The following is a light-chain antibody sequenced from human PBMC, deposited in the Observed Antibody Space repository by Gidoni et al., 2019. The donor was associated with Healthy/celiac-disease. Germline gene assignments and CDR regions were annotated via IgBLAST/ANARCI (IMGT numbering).Light chain of an antibody. CDR3: QQSYSTPPFT. J-gene: IGKJ3*01. Sequence: DIQMTQSPSSLSASVGDRVTITCRASQSISSYLNWYQQKPGKAPKLLIYAASSLQSGVPSRFSVSGSGTDFTLTISSLQPEDFATYYCQQSYSTPPFTFXPXTKVDIK. CDR1: QSISSY. V-gene: IGKV1-39*01. CDR2: AAS.